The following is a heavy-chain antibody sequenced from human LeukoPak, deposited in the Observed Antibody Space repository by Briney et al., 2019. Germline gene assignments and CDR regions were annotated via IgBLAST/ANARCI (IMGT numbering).Heavy chain of an antibody. D-gene: IGHD3-3*01. Sequence: PSETLSLTCTVSGVSISSYYWSWIRQPPGKGLEWIGYIYYSGSTNYNPSLRSRVTISVDKSKNQFSLKLSSVTAADTAVYYCARAGGKSQYDFWSGYQPNWFDPWGQGTLVTVSS. CDR1: GVSISSYY. CDR2: IYYSGST. CDR3: ARAGGKSQYDFWSGYQPNWFDP. V-gene: IGHV4-59*12. J-gene: IGHJ5*02.